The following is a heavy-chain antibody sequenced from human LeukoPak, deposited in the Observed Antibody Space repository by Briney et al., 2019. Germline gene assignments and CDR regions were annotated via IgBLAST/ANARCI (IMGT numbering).Heavy chain of an antibody. J-gene: IGHJ3*02. CDR3: ARDPVYYDSSGYNDAFDI. Sequence: ASVKVSCKASGYTFTGYYMHWVRQAPGQGLEWMGRINPNSGGTNYAQKCQGRVTMTRDTSISTAHMELSRLRSDDTAVYYCARDPVYYDSSGYNDAFDIWGQGTMVAVSS. D-gene: IGHD3-22*01. CDR1: GYTFTGYY. CDR2: INPNSGGT. V-gene: IGHV1-2*06.